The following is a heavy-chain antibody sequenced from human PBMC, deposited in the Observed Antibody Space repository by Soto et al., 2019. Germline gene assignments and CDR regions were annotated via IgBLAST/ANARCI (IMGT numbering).Heavy chain of an antibody. CDR3: ARGSGSYYYYYYGMDV. D-gene: IGHD3-10*01. J-gene: IGHJ6*02. V-gene: IGHV4-59*01. Sequence: PSETLSLTCTVPGGSISSYYWSWIRQPPGKGLEWIGYIYYSGSTNYNPSLKSRVTISVDTSKNQFSLKLSSVTAADTAVYYCARGSGSYYYYYYGMDVWGQGTTVTVSS. CDR1: GGSISSYY. CDR2: IYYSGST.